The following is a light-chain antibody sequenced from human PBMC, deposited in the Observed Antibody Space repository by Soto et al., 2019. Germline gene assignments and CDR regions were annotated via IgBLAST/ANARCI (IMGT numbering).Light chain of an antibody. V-gene: IGKV3-15*01. CDR2: GAS. Sequence: EIVMTQSPATLSVSPGERATLPCRRSQRVSSNLAWYQQKPGQAPRLLIYGASTRATGIPARFSGSGSGTEFTLTISSLQSEDFAVYYCQQYNNWPPWTFGQGTKVDIK. CDR1: QRVSSN. CDR3: QQYNNWPPWT. J-gene: IGKJ1*01.